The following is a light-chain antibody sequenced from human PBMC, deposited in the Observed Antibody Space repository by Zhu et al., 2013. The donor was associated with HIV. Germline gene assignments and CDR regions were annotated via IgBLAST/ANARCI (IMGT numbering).Light chain of an antibody. J-gene: IGKJ2*01. CDR2: WSS. Sequence: DIVMTQSPDSLAVSLGERATINCRSSQSLLNPYNNKYFLAWYQHKEGQPPKLLIYWSSTRESGVPDRFSGSGSGTDFTLTISNLQPEDVAVYYCQQYYSTPYTFGQGTKLEIK. CDR3: QQYYSTPYT. CDR1: QSLLNPYNNKYF. V-gene: IGKV4-1*01.